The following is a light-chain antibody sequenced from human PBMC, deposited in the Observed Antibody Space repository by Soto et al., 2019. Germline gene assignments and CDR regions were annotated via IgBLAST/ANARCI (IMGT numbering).Light chain of an antibody. J-gene: IGLJ1*01. V-gene: IGLV3-25*02. CDR1: NIGSQS. CDR3: QSADISGSSV. Sequence: SYELAQPPSVSVAPGQTARITCGGNNIGSQSVHWYQQKPGQAPVLVISKDRERPSGIPERFSASTSGTTVTLTISGVQAEDEADYFCQSADISGSSVFGTGTKVTVL. CDR2: KDR.